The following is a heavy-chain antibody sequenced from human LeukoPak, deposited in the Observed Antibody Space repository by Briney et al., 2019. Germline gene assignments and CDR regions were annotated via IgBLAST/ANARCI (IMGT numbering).Heavy chain of an antibody. D-gene: IGHD3-22*01. Sequence: TLSLTCTVSGGSISSGGYYWSWIRQHPGKGLEWIGYIYYSGSTYYNPSLKSRVTISVDTSKNQFSLKLSSVTAADTAVYYCARAIYYYDSSGYFGGTLYYFDYWGQGTLVTVSS. J-gene: IGHJ4*02. CDR3: ARAIYYYDSSGYFGGTLYYFDY. V-gene: IGHV4-31*03. CDR1: GGSISSGGYY. CDR2: IYYSGST.